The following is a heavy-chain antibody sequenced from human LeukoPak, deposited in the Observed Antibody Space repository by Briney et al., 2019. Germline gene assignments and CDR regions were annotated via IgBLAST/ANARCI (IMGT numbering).Heavy chain of an antibody. D-gene: IGHD3-22*01. CDR1: GLTFSSYV. CDR2: ISGSGGST. J-gene: IGHJ4*02. CDR3: SPPRGDSSGYYYVY. Sequence: GGSLRLSCTASGLTFSSYVMSWLRQAPGKGLEWVSTISGSGGSTFYAGSVRGRFTISRDNSRSTLYLQMKSLRAEDTATYYCSPPRGDSSGYYYVYWGQGTLLTVSS. V-gene: IGHV3-23*01.